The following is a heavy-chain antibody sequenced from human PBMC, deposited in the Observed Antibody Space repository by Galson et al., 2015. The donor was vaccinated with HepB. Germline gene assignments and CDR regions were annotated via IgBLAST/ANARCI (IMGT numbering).Heavy chain of an antibody. CDR2: INTDGTFL. CDR3: AREAVADRGWGFDH. D-gene: IGHD6-19*01. V-gene: IGHV3-74*01. J-gene: IGHJ4*02. Sequence: SLRLSCAASGFIFSNYWMHWVRQTPGKGPVWISRINTDGTFLSYADSVKGRFTISRDNAKNTLYLQMNSLRAEDTAVYYCAREAVADRGWGFDHWGQGTLVTVSS. CDR1: GFIFSNYW.